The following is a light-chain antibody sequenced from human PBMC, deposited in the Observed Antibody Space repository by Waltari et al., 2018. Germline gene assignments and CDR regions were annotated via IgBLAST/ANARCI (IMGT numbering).Light chain of an antibody. V-gene: IGLV4-69*01. J-gene: IGLJ2*01. CDR3: QTWDPDTVV. CDR1: SEHSAYA. CDR2: IDGGGGD. Sequence: QLAVTQSPSASASLGAPAKPTRTLSSEHSAYAIAWHHHQPEKGPRFLMKIDGGGGDTKGDGIPDRFSGFSSGAERYLTISSLQYEDEAAYYCQTWDPDTVVFGGGTRLTV.